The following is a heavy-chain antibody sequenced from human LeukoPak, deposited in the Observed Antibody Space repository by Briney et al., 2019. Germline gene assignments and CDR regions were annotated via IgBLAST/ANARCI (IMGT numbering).Heavy chain of an antibody. D-gene: IGHD3-3*01. V-gene: IGHV3-33*06. J-gene: IGHJ4*02. CDR3: AKDARIYDFWSGYYLD. Sequence: GRSLRLSCAASGFTFSSYGMHWVRQAPGKGLEWVAVIWYDGSNKYYADSVKGRFTISRDNSKNTLYLQMNSLRAEDTAVYYCAKDARIYDFWSGYYLDWGQGTLVTVSS. CDR1: GFTFSSYG. CDR2: IWYDGSNK.